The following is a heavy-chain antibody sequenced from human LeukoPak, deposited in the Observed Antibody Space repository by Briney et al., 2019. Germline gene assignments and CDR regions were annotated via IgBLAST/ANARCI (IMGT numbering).Heavy chain of an antibody. Sequence: SETLSLTCTVSGYSISSGYYWGWIRQPPGKGLEWIGSIYHSGSTYYNPSLKSRVTISVDTSKNQFSLKLSSVTAADTAVYYCARDHKDTVVVVAANWFDPWGQGTLVTVS. V-gene: IGHV4-38-2*02. CDR2: IYHSGST. J-gene: IGHJ5*02. D-gene: IGHD2-15*01. CDR3: ARDHKDTVVVVAANWFDP. CDR1: GYSISSGYY.